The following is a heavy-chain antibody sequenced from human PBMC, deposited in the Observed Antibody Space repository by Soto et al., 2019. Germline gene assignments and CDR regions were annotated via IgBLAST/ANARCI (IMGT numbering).Heavy chain of an antibody. J-gene: IGHJ3*02. D-gene: IGHD2-15*01. Sequence: QMQLVQSGPEVKKPGTSVKVSCKASGFTFTSSAVQWVRQARGQRLEWIGWIVVGSGNTNYAQKCQERVTITRDMSTSTAYMELSSLRSEDTAVYYCAADPGGYCSGGSCYDAFDIWGQGTMVTVSS. V-gene: IGHV1-58*01. CDR3: AADPGGYCSGGSCYDAFDI. CDR2: IVVGSGNT. CDR1: GFTFTSSA.